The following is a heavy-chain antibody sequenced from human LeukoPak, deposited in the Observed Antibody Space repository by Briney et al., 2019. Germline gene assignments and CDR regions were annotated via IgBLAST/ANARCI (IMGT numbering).Heavy chain of an antibody. J-gene: IGHJ6*04. D-gene: IGHD3-10*02. Sequence: GGSLRLSCAASGFTFSSYGMHWVRQAPGKGLEWVAYIQFDGSNEQYADSVKGRFSISRDNAKNSLYLQMNSLRAEDTAVYYCAELGITMIGGVWGKGTTVTISS. CDR3: AELGITMIGGV. CDR1: GFTFSSYG. CDR2: IQFDGSNE. V-gene: IGHV3-30*02.